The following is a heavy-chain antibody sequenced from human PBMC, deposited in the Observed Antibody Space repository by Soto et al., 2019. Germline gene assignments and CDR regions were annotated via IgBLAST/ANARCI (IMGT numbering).Heavy chain of an antibody. CDR2: IIPIFGTA. J-gene: IGHJ4*02. CDR3: AREGASGSHIGY. D-gene: IGHD3-22*01. CDR1: GGTFSSYA. V-gene: IGHV1-69*01. Sequence: QVQLVQSGAEVKKPGSSVKVSCKASGGTFSSYAISWVRQAPGQGLEWMGGIIPIFGTANYAQKFQGRVTIPADESTSTAYIELSSLRSEDTAVYYCAREGASGSHIGYWGQGTLVTVSS.